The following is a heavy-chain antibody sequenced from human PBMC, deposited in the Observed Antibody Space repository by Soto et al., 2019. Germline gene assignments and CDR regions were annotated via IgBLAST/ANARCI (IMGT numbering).Heavy chain of an antibody. Sequence: PSETLSLTCAVYGGSFSGYYWSWIRQPPGKGLEWIGEINHSGSTNYNPSLKSRVTISVDTSKNQFSLKLSSVTAADTAVYYCARGSGLRYFDWLLGALDYWGQGTLVTVSS. CDR3: ARGSGLRYFDWLLGALDY. CDR2: INHSGST. J-gene: IGHJ4*02. V-gene: IGHV4-34*01. D-gene: IGHD3-9*01. CDR1: GGSFSGYY.